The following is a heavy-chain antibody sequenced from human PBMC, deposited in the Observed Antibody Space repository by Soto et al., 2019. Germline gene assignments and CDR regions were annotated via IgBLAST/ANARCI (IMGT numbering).Heavy chain of an antibody. D-gene: IGHD6-19*01. CDR3: ARSGSSGHNWFDP. CDR1: GFTFSNYA. V-gene: IGHV3-30-3*01. J-gene: IGHJ5*02. CDR2: ISYDGSNK. Sequence: GGSLRLSCAASGFTFSNYAVHWVRQAPGKGLDWVAVISYDGSNKYYADSVKGRFTISRDNSKNTLYLQMNSLRAEDTAVYYCARSGSSGHNWFDPWGQGTLVTVSS.